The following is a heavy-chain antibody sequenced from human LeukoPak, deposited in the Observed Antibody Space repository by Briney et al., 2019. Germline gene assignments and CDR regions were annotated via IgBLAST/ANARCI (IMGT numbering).Heavy chain of an antibody. CDR3: AKQRRRDGYNFPTRLHWFDP. Sequence: SETLSLTCTVSGGSISSNNYYWGWIRQPPGKGLEWIGEINHSGSTNCNPSLKSRVTISVDTSKNQFSLKLSSVTAADTAVYYCAKQRRRDGYNFPTRLHWFDPWGQGTLVTVSS. J-gene: IGHJ5*02. CDR2: INHSGST. D-gene: IGHD5-24*01. V-gene: IGHV4-39*01. CDR1: GGSISSNNYY.